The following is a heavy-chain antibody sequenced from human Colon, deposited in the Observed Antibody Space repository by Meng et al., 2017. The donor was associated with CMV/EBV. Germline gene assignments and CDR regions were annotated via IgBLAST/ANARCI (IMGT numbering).Heavy chain of an antibody. CDR1: GFSFSSYS. CDR3: ARGMKVSLIGVIDSNGMDV. CDR2: ISSSSSHI. D-gene: IGHD2-21*01. J-gene: IGHJ6*02. Sequence: GESLKISCAASGFSFSSYSMNWVRQAPGKGLEWVSSISSSSSHIYYAESVKGRFTISRDNAKNSLYLQMNSLRVEDTAVYYCARGMKVSLIGVIDSNGMDVWGQGTTVTVSS. V-gene: IGHV3-21*01.